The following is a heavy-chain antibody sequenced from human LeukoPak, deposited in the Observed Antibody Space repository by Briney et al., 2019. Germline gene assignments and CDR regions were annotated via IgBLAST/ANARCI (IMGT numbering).Heavy chain of an antibody. D-gene: IGHD1-26*01. J-gene: IGHJ5*02. CDR3: AREDSGGSYCFFS. CDR1: GYTFTGYY. V-gene: IGHV1-2*02. CDR2: INPNSGGT. Sequence: ASVTVSCKASGYTFTGYYMHWVRQAPGQGLEWMGWINPNSGGTNYAQKFQGRVTMTRDTSISTAYMELSRLRSDDTAVYYCAREDSGGSYCFFSWGQGTLVTVSS.